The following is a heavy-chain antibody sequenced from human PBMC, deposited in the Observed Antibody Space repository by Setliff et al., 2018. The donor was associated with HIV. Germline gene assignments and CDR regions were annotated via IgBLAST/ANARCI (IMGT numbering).Heavy chain of an antibody. D-gene: IGHD6-19*01. CDR3: ARDIAVAAGFAVDI. J-gene: IGHJ3*02. V-gene: IGHV4-61*02. Sequence: ASQTLSLTWTVSGGSISSGSYYWSWIRQPAGKGLEWIGRIYTSGSTNYNPSLKSRVTISVDTSKNQFSLKLSSVTAADTAVYYCARDIAVAAGFAVDIWGKGTVVTVSS. CDR1: GGSISSGSYY. CDR2: IYTSGST.